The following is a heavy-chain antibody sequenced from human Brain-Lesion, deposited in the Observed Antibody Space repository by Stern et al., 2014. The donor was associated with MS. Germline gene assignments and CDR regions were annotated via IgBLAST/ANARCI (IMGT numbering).Heavy chain of an antibody. D-gene: IGHD2-8*01. CDR3: TTVSPIVRIPA. Sequence: EVQLEESGGGLVKPGGSLRLSCAASGFPLSNAWMSWVRQAPGKGLEWVGRIKSLADGGTTDYAAPVKGRFTISRSESKNTLYLQMNRLKTEDTAVYYCTTVSPIVRIPAWGPGTQDAVSS. CDR1: GFPLSNAW. J-gene: IGHJ5*02. CDR2: IKSLADGGTT. V-gene: IGHV3-15*01.